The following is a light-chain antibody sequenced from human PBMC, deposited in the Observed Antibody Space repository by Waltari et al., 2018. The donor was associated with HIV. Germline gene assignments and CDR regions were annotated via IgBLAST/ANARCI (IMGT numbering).Light chain of an antibody. CDR3: QSYDSSLSGYV. J-gene: IGLJ1*01. CDR2: GNT. CDR1: SSHIGAGSD. V-gene: IGLV1-40*01. Sequence: QSVLTQPPSVSGAPGQSVTISCTGRSSHIGAGSDVLWYQQLPGTAPKLLIYGNTNRPSGVPDRFSGSKSGTSASLAITGLLVEDEADYYCQSYDSSLSGYVFGTGTKVTVL.